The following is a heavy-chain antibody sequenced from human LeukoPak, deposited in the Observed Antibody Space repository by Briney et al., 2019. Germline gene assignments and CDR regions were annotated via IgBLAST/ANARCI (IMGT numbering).Heavy chain of an antibody. CDR2: INHSGST. D-gene: IGHD2-2*01. Sequence: PSETLSLTCAVYGGSFSGYYWSWIRQPPGRGLEWIGEINHSGSTNYNPSLRSRVTISVDTSKNQFSLKLSSVTAADTAVYYCARGLTSSTASHYFDYWGQGTLVTVSS. J-gene: IGHJ4*02. CDR1: GGSFSGYY. V-gene: IGHV4-34*01. CDR3: ARGLTSSTASHYFDY.